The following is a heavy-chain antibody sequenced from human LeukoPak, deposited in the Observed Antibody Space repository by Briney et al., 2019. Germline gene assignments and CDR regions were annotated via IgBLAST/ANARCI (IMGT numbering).Heavy chain of an antibody. Sequence: GGSLRLSCAASGFAFSTYTIHWVRQTPGKGLEWVAVISDDGSSKYFAESVKGRFTISRDNSKNTLYLQMNSLGAEDTALYYCARDRTGNYDAFDVWGQGTTVTVSS. J-gene: IGHJ3*01. CDR1: GFAFSTYT. CDR3: ARDRTGNYDAFDV. D-gene: IGHD1-7*01. V-gene: IGHV3-30-3*01. CDR2: ISDDGSSK.